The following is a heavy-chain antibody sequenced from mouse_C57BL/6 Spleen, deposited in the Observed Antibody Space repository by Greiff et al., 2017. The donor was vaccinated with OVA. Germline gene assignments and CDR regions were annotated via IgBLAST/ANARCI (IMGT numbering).Heavy chain of an antibody. CDR2: IYPGSGST. CDR1: GYTFTSYW. J-gene: IGHJ4*01. V-gene: IGHV1-55*01. D-gene: IGHD2-4*01. Sequence: QVQLQQPGAELVKPGASVKMSCKASGYTFTSYWITWVKQRPGQGLEWIGDIYPGSGSTNYNEKFKSKATLTVDTSSSTAYMQLSSLTSEDSAVYYCARGVYYDPYYAMDYWGQGTSVTVSS. CDR3: ARGVYYDPYYAMDY.